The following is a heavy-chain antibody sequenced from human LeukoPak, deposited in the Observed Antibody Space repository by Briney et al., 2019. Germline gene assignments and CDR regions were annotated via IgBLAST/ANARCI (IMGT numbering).Heavy chain of an antibody. CDR2: IYSGGST. D-gene: IGHD3-22*01. J-gene: IGHJ4*02. CDR3: ARDPYYDSSGYLD. V-gene: IGHV3-53*01. CDR1: GFTVSSNY. Sequence: PGGSLRLSXAASGFTVSSNYMSWVRQAPGKGLEWVSVIYSGGSTYYADSVKGRFTISRDNSKNTLYLQMNSLRAEDTAVYYCARDPYYDSSGYLDWGQGTLVTVSS.